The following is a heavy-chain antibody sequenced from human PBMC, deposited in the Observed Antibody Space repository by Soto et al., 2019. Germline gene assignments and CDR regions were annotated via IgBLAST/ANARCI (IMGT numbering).Heavy chain of an antibody. J-gene: IGHJ4*02. CDR2: IYWDDDE. CDR1: GFSLSTDVVG. V-gene: IGHV2-5*02. D-gene: IGHD3-10*01. CDR3: AHSFRSDWSRSGSPYYFDS. Sequence: QITLKESGPTLLKPTQSLTLTCTFSGFSLSTDVVGVGWIRQPPGKALEWLALIYWDDDERYSHSLETRLTSSKGSSNNKVVRTMPNMDPMDTATYFCAHSFRSDWSRSGSPYYFDSWGQGTLVTVSS.